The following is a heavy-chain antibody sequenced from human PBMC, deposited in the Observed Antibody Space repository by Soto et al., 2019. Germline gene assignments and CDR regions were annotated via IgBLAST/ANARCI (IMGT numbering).Heavy chain of an antibody. Sequence: ASVKVSCKASGYTFTGYYMHWVRQAPGQGLEWMGWINPNSGGTNYAQKFQGWVTMTRDTSISTAYMELSRLRSDDTAVYYCARERGYSGYDPTPSYYYGMDVWGQGTTVTVSS. CDR3: ARERGYSGYDPTPSYYYGMDV. V-gene: IGHV1-2*04. D-gene: IGHD5-12*01. J-gene: IGHJ6*02. CDR1: GYTFTGYY. CDR2: INPNSGGT.